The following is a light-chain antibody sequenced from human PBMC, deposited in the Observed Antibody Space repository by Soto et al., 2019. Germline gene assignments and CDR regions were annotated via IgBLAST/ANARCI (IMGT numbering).Light chain of an antibody. Sequence: DIVMTQSPDSLAVSLGERATINCKSSQSVLYSSNNKHYLAWYQQKPGQPPKLLIYWASTRESGVPDRFSGSGSVTDFTLTISSLQAVDVAVYYCQQYYSTPRTFGQGTKVEIK. J-gene: IGKJ1*01. CDR2: WAS. V-gene: IGKV4-1*01. CDR3: QQYYSTPRT. CDR1: QSVLYSSNNKHY.